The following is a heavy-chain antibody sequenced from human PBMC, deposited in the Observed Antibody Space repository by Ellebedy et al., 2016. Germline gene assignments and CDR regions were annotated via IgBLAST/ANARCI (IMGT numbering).Heavy chain of an antibody. J-gene: IGHJ4*02. CDR3: ARIYCGGGGCYYDF. D-gene: IGHD2-15*01. Sequence: GESLKISCAVSGFSVSDNYMSWVRQAPGKGLEWVANINQDGSKKYYVDSVKGRFTISRDNAKNSLYLQMNSLRAEDTAVYYCARIYCGGGGCYYDFWGQGTLVTVSS. CDR2: INQDGSKK. V-gene: IGHV3-7*01. CDR1: GFSVSDNY.